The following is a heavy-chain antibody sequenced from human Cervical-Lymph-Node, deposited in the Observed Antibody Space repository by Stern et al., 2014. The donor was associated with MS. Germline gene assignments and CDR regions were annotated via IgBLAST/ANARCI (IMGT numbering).Heavy chain of an antibody. Sequence: QVQLQESGPGLVKPSETLSLTCTVSGGSVSSDDDYWSWIRQPPGKGLEWIGYIYNSGSTNYHPSLESRVTISVDTSKNQFSLHLRSVTAADTAVYYCARDGEYCSGNSCFEHWGQGTLVTVSS. CDR3: ARDGEYCSGNSCFEH. V-gene: IGHV4-61*08. D-gene: IGHD2-15*01. CDR1: GGSVSSDDDY. CDR2: IYNSGST. J-gene: IGHJ1*01.